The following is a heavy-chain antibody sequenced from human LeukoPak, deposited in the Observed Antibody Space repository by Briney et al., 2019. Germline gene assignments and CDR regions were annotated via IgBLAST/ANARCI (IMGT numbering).Heavy chain of an antibody. CDR1: GGSFSGYY. CDR3: ASGGGDLIDY. V-gene: IGHV4-34*01. CDR2: INHSGST. J-gene: IGHJ4*02. D-gene: IGHD4-17*01. Sequence: PSETLSLTCAVYGGSFSGYYWSWIRQPPGKGLEWIGEINHSGSTNYNPSLKSRVTISVDTSKNQFSLKLSSVTAADTAVYYCASGGGDLIDYWGQGNLVTVSS.